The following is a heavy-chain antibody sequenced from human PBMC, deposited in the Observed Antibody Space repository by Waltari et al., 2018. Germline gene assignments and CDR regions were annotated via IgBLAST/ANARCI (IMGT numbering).Heavy chain of an antibody. J-gene: IGHJ6*02. D-gene: IGHD2-2*01. CDR2: IIPVFGTA. V-gene: IGHV1-69*01. Sequence: QVRLVQSGAEVKTPGSSVKVSCQAFGGSFSTYSINWVRQAPGHGLEWMGGIIPVFGTANYAQKFQDRLAITADESTSTAYMELSSLRSEDTAAYYCTTSSYCGTTTCYQYYGMDVWGQGTTVTVSS. CDR1: GGSFSTYS. CDR3: TTSSYCGTTTCYQYYGMDV.